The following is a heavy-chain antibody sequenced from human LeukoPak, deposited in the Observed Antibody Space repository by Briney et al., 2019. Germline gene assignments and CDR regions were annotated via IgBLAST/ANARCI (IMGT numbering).Heavy chain of an antibody. V-gene: IGHV3-74*01. CDR3: ASPRSTGTTGS. J-gene: IGHJ4*02. CDR2: INTDGSST. Sequence: HPGGSLRLSCAASGLIVSRYWMHWLRQAPGKGLVWVSHINTDGSSTNYADSVKGRFTISRDNAKNTLYLQMNSLRAEDTAVYYCASPRSTGTTGSWGQGTLVTVSS. CDR1: GLIVSRYW. D-gene: IGHD1-1*01.